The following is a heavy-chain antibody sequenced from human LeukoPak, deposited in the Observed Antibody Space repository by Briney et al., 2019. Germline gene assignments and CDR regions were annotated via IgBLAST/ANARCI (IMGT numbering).Heavy chain of an antibody. CDR1: GFTFSSYG. CDR3: EYRITTTGGAFDI. J-gene: IGHJ3*02. V-gene: IGHV3-33*01. CDR2: IWYDGSNK. Sequence: GRSLRLSCAASGFTFSSYGMHWVRQAPGKGLEWVAVIWYDGSNKYYADSVKGRFTISRDNSKNTLYLQMNSLRAEDTAVYYCEYRITTTGGAFDIWGQGTMVTVSS. D-gene: IGHD3-10*01.